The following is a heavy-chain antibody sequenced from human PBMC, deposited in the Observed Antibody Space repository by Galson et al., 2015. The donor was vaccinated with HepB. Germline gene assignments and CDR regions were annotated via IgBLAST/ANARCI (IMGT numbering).Heavy chain of an antibody. CDR3: TRHLPDLTGEGEFDY. J-gene: IGHJ4*02. CDR2: IRSKANSYAT. D-gene: IGHD7-27*01. V-gene: IGHV3-73*01. Sequence: SLRLSCAASGFTFSGSAMHWVRQASGKGLEWVGRIRSKANSYATAYAASVKGRFTISRDDSKNTAYLQMNSLKTEDTAVYYCTRHLPDLTGEGEFDYWGQGTLVTVS. CDR1: GFTFSGSA.